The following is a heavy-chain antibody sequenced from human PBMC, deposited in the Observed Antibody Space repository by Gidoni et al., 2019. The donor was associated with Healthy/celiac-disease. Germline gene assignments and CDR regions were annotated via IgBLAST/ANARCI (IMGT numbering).Heavy chain of an antibody. CDR2: ISYDGSNK. J-gene: IGHJ4*02. V-gene: IGHV3-30*18. Sequence: QVQLVESGGGVVQPGRSLRLSCATSGFTFSSYGMPWVRQAPGKGMEWVAVISYDGSNKYYADSVKGRFTISRDNSKNTLYLQMNSLRAEDTAVYYCANYGSGRNFDYWGQGTLVTVSS. CDR1: GFTFSSYG. CDR3: ANYGSGRNFDY. D-gene: IGHD3-10*01.